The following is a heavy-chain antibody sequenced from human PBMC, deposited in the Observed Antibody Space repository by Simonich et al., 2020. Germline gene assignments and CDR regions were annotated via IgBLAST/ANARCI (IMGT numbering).Heavy chain of an antibody. CDR2: IYLSGST. D-gene: IGHD6-6*01. V-gene: IGHV4-39*01. CDR1: GGSISSSSYY. Sequence: QLQLQESGPGLVKPSETLSLTCTVSGGSISSSSYYWGWIRQPPGKGLEWIGSIYLSGSTYYNPSLKGRVTISVDTSKNQFSLKLSSVTAADTAVYYCARWAYSSSYFDYWGQGTLVTVSS. J-gene: IGHJ4*02. CDR3: ARWAYSSSYFDY.